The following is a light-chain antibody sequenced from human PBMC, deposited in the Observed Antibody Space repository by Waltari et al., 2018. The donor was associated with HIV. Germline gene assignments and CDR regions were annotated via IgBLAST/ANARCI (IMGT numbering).Light chain of an antibody. CDR2: VKN. V-gene: IGLV1-44*01. J-gene: IGLJ2*01. Sequence: QSVLTQPPSASGTPGQRVIIPSSGRSSIIGRNNMTWCQKFPGTAPKVLLYVKNHRPSGVPDRFSGSKSGTAASLAISGLQSEDEADYYCAAWDDSLNGPVFGGGTKLTVL. CDR3: AAWDDSLNGPV. CDR1: SSIIGRNN.